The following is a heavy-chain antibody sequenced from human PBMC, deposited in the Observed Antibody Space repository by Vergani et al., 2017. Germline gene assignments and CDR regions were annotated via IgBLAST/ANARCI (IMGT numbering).Heavy chain of an antibody. J-gene: IGHJ4*02. V-gene: IGHV3-33*01. D-gene: IGHD5-12*01. CDR2: IWYDGSNK. CDR1: GFTFSSYG. CDR3: ARGKGIVATIAPFDY. Sequence: QVQLVESGGGVVQPGRSLRLSCAASGFTFSSYGMHWVRQAPGKGLEWVAVIWYDGSNKYYADSVKGRFTISRDNSKNTLYLQMNSLRAEDTAVYYCARGKGIVATIAPFDYWGQGTLVTVSS.